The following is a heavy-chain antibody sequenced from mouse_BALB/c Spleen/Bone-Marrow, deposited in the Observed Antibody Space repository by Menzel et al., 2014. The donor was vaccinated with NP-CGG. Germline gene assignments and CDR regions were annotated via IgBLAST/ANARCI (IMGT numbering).Heavy chain of an antibody. J-gene: IGHJ4*01. Sequence: DVKLVESGGGLVKPGGSLKLSCAASGFASSSYDMSWVRQTPEKRLEWVAYISSGGGSTYYPDTVKGRFTISRDTAKNTLYLQMSSLKSEDTAMYYCTRLTTVVAPYAMDYWGQGTSVTVSS. CDR1: GFASSSYD. CDR2: ISSGGGST. V-gene: IGHV5-12-1*01. CDR3: TRLTTVVAPYAMDY. D-gene: IGHD1-1*01.